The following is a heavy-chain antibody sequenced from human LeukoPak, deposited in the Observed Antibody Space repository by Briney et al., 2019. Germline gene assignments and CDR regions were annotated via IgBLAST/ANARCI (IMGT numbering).Heavy chain of an antibody. J-gene: IGHJ3*02. CDR2: IRYDGSNK. CDR1: GFTFSSYG. CDR3: ARGSTMIIVISPGAFDI. D-gene: IGHD3-22*01. V-gene: IGHV3-30*02. Sequence: PGGSLRLSCAASGFTFSSYGMHWVRQAPGKGLEWVAFIRYDGSNKYYADSVKGRFTISRDNAKNSVYLQMNSLRAEDTAVYYCARGSTMIIVISPGAFDIWGQGTMVTVSS.